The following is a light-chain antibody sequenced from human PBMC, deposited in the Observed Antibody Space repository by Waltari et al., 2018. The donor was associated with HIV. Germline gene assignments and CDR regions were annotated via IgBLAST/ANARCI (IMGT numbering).Light chain of an antibody. CDR3: QSLDTSNTWV. J-gene: IGLJ3*02. CDR1: GLQQHY. Sequence: SYELTQQPSVSVSPGQPARITCAGDGLQQHYANWYQQKPGQAPVMVMYKDTERPSGIPERFSGSSSGTTVTLTISGVQAEDEADYHCQSLDTSNTWVFGGGTKLTVL. CDR2: KDT. V-gene: IGLV3-25*03.